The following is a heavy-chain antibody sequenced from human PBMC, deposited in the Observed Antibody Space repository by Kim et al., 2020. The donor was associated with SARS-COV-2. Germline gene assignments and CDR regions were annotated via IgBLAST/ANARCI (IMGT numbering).Heavy chain of an antibody. D-gene: IGHD3-3*01. Sequence: SETLSLTCTVSGGSISSYYWSWIRQPPGKGLEWIGYIYYSGSTNYNPSLKSRVTISVDTSKNQFSLKLSSVTAADTAVYYCARHHLDTNFGVVIIPQYFDDWGQGTLVTVSS. CDR3: ARHHLDTNFGVVIIPQYFDD. CDR1: GGSISSYY. V-gene: IGHV4-59*08. CDR2: IYYSGST. J-gene: IGHJ4*02.